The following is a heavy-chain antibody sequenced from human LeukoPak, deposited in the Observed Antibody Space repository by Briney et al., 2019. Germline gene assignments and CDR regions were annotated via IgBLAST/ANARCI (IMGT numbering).Heavy chain of an antibody. CDR2: ISSSSSYI. V-gene: IGHV3-21*01. D-gene: IGHD2-2*01. CDR1: GFTFSRYS. CDR3: ARDPRYCSSTSCSRRGY. Sequence: GGSLRLSCAASGFTFSRYSMNWVRQAPGKGLEWVSSISSSSSYIYYADSVKGRFTISRDNAKNSLYLQMNSLRAEDTAVYYCARDPRYCSSTSCSRRGYWGQGTLVTVSS. J-gene: IGHJ4*02.